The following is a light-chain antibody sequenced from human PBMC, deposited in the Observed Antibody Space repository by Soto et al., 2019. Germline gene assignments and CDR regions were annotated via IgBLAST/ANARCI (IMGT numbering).Light chain of an antibody. CDR1: SSNIGAGYD. Sequence: QSVLTQPPSVSGAPGQRVTISWTGSSSNIGAGYDVHWYQQLPGTAPKLLIYGNSNRPSGVPDRFSGSKSGTSASLAIPGLQAEDEADYYCQSYDSSLSGWVFGGGTNLTVL. V-gene: IGLV1-40*01. J-gene: IGLJ3*02. CDR2: GNS. CDR3: QSYDSSLSGWV.